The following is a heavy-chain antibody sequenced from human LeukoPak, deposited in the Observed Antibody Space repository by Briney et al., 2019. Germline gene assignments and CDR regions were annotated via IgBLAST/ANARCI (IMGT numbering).Heavy chain of an antibody. CDR1: GGTFSSYA. J-gene: IGHJ4*02. D-gene: IGHD3-10*01. CDR3: ARAEPVWFGESQPYYFDY. V-gene: IGHV1-69*05. Sequence: SVKVSCKAPGGTFSSYAISWVRQAPGQGLEWMGGIIPIFGTANYAQKFQGRVTITTDESTSTAYMELSSLRSEDTAVYYCARAEPVWFGESQPYYFDYWGQGTLVTVSS. CDR2: IIPIFGTA.